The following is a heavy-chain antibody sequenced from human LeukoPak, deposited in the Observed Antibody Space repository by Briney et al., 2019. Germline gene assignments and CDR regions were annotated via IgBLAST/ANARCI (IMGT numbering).Heavy chain of an antibody. CDR2: ISSSSSYI. V-gene: IGHV3-21*04. J-gene: IGHJ3*02. D-gene: IGHD3-22*01. Sequence: AGGSLRLSCAASGFTFSSYSMNWVRQAPGKGLEWVSSISSSSSYIYYADSVKGRFTISRDNSKNTLYLQMNSLRAEDTAVYYCARDSYYYDTSDYYHAFHIGGQGTMVTVSS. CDR1: GFTFSSYS. CDR3: ARDSYYYDTSDYYHAFHI.